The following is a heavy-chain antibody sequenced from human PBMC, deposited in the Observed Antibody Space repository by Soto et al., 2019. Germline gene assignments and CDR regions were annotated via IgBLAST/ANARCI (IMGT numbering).Heavy chain of an antibody. Sequence: QVQLVQSGAEVKKPGPSVKVSCKASGGTFSSYTISWVRQAPGQGLEWMGRIIPILGIANYAQKFQVRVTITAGKTTRTAYIEPSSLRGEDSVLYYCAILPSARITIFGVGIEFDYCGQGTVVAVSS. CDR2: IIPILGIA. CDR1: GGTFSSYT. J-gene: IGHJ4*02. V-gene: IGHV1-69*02. CDR3: AILPSARITIFGVGIEFDY. D-gene: IGHD3-3*01.